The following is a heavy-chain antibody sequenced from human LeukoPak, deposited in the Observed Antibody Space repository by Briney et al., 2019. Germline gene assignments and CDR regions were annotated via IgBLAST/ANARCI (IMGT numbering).Heavy chain of an antibody. CDR3: ARAPSGYSGYDYFDY. CDR2: INHSGST. J-gene: IGHJ4*02. Sequence: SETLSLTCAVYGGSFSGYYWSWIRQPPGKGLEWIGEINHSGSTNYNPSPKSRVTMSVDTSKNQFSLKLSSVTAADTAVYYCARAPSGYSGYDYFDYWGQGTLVTVSS. D-gene: IGHD5-12*01. V-gene: IGHV4-34*01. CDR1: GGSFSGYY.